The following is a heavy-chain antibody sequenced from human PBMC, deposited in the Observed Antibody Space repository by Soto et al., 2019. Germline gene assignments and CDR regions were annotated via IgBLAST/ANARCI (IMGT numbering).Heavy chain of an antibody. CDR3: AKDPSRFLEWFLKLNWLTPDYYGMDV. Sequence: PGGSLRLSCAASGFTFSSYGMHWVRQAPGKGLEWVAVISYDGSNKYYADSVKGRFTISRDNSKNTLYLQMNSLRAEDTAVYYCAKDPSRFLEWFLKLNWLTPDYYGMDVWGQGTTVTVSS. V-gene: IGHV3-30*18. CDR1: GFTFSSYG. J-gene: IGHJ6*02. CDR2: ISYDGSNK. D-gene: IGHD3-3*01.